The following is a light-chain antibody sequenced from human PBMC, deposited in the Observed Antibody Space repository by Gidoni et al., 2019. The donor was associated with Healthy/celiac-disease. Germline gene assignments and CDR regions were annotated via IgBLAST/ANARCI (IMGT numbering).Light chain of an antibody. CDR1: QSISSY. V-gene: IGKV1-39*01. CDR2: AAS. CDR3: QQSYSTET. J-gene: IGKJ4*01. Sequence: DIQMTQSPSSLSASVGDRVTITCRASQSISSYLNWHQQKPGKAPKLLIYAASSLQSGVPSRFSGSGSGTDFTLTISSLQPEDFATYYCQQSYSTETFGGGTKVEIK.